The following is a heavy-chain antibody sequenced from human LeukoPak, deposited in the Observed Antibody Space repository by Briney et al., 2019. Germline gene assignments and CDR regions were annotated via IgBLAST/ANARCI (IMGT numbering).Heavy chain of an antibody. J-gene: IGHJ4*02. CDR3: ATGIAASGFDY. CDR2: IYPDDSET. Sequence: GEPLKISCKASGYTFSDYWIGWVRHMPGKGLEWMTIIYPDDSETRYSPSLQGQVTISADKSINTAYLQWSSLRASDSGMYYCATGIAASGFDYWGQGTLVTVSS. D-gene: IGHD6-13*01. CDR1: GYTFSDYW. V-gene: IGHV5-51*01.